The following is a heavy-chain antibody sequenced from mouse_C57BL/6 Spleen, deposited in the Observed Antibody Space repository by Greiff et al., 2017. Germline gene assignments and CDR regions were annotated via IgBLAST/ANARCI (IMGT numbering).Heavy chain of an antibody. Sequence: VQLKQPGAELVKSGASVKLFCKASGYTFTSYWMHWVKQRPGRGLEWIGRIDPNSGGNKYKEKFKSKATLTVDKHSSTACMQLRSLTSEDSAVDYCAGYDGYQAWFAYWGQGTMVTVSA. V-gene: IGHV1-72*01. CDR1: GYTFTSYW. D-gene: IGHD2-3*01. CDR3: AGYDGYQAWFAY. J-gene: IGHJ3*01. CDR2: IDPNSGGN.